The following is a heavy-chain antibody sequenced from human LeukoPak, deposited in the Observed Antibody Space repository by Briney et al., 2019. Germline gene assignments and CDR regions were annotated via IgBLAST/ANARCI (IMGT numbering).Heavy chain of an antibody. CDR3: ARPGARDYGGNSEARRSIDWYFDL. CDR1: GGSISSGDYY. Sequence: SQTLSLTCTVSGGSISSGDYYWSWIRQPPGKGLEWIGEINHSGSTNYNPSLKSRVTISVDTSKNQFSLKLSSVTAADTAVYYCARPGARDYGGNSEARRSIDWYFDLWGRGTLVTVSS. D-gene: IGHD4-23*01. J-gene: IGHJ2*01. CDR2: INHSGST. V-gene: IGHV4-30-4*01.